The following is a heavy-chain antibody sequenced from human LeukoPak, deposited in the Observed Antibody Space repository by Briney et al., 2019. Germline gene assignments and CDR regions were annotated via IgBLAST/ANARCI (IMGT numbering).Heavy chain of an antibody. Sequence: ASVKVSCKTSGYTFTGYHVHWVRPAPGQGLEWMGRINPNSGDTNYAQNFQGRVIMTRDTSISTAYMELSSLRSDDTAVYYCARSQGEWDYWGQGTLVTVSS. V-gene: IGHV1-2*06. D-gene: IGHD2-8*01. CDR3: ARSQGEWDY. J-gene: IGHJ4*02. CDR1: GYTFTGYH. CDR2: INPNSGDT.